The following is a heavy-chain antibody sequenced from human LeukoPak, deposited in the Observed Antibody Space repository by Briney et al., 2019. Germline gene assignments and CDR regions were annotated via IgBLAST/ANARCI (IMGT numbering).Heavy chain of an antibody. D-gene: IGHD3-22*01. CDR1: GYTFTSYG. J-gene: IGHJ4*02. CDR3: ARNEHYYDSSGYYFIDY. CDR2: ISAYNGNT. Sequence: EASVKVSCTASGYTFTSYGISWVRQAPGQGLEWMGWISAYNGNTNYAQKLQGRVTMTTDTSTSTAYMELRSLRSDDTAVYYCARNEHYYDSSGYYFIDYWGQGTLVTVSS. V-gene: IGHV1-18*01.